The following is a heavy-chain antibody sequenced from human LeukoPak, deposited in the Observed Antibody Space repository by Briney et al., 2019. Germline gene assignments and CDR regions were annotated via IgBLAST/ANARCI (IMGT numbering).Heavy chain of an antibody. J-gene: IGHJ4*02. CDR1: GGSINSSSYY. V-gene: IGHV4-39*01. CDR3: ARRRQQLVVDY. Sequence: SETLSLTCTVSGGSINSSSYYWGWIRQPPGKGLEWIGSISYSGSTYYNPSLKSRVIISVDTSRNQFSLNLSSVTAADTAVYYCARRRQQLVVDYWGQGTLVTVSS. D-gene: IGHD6-13*01. CDR2: ISYSGST.